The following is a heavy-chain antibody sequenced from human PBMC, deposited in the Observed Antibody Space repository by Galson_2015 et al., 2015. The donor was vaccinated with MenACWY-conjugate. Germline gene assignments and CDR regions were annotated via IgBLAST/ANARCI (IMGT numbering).Heavy chain of an antibody. CDR1: GFSFSTYA. V-gene: IGHV3-23*01. Sequence: SLRLSCAASGFSFSTYAIHWVRQAPGNGLEWVSSVRRGGGGTYYEDSVKGRFTISRDKATNTVSLQMNSLRADDTAVYYCARDSDEKTNSHNDHYFDYWGQGTLVTVSS. CDR3: ARDSDEKTNSHNDHYFDY. J-gene: IGHJ4*02. D-gene: IGHD1/OR15-1a*01. CDR2: VRRGGGGT.